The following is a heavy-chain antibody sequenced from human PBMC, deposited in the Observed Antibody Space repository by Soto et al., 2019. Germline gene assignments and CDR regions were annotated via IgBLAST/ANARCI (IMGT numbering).Heavy chain of an antibody. Sequence: PGGSLRLSCAASGFTFSSYEMNWVHQAPGKGLEWVSYISSSGSTIYYADSVKGRFTISRDNAKNSLYLQMNSLRAEDTAVYYCARDSTSPYYYYYGMDVWGQGTTVTVSS. CDR1: GFTFSSYE. V-gene: IGHV3-48*03. CDR3: ARDSTSPYYYYYGMDV. J-gene: IGHJ6*02. D-gene: IGHD2-2*01. CDR2: ISSSGSTI.